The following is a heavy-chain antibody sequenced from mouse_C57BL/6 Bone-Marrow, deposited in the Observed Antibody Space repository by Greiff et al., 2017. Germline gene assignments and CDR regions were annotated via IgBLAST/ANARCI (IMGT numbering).Heavy chain of an antibody. Sequence: QVQLQQPGAELVRPGSSVKLSCKASGYTFTSYWMHWVKQRPIQGLEWIGKLDPSDVDTHYNQKFKDKATFPVDKSSSTAYIHLSSLTSEDSAFYYCARVHPFAYWCQGTLVTVSA. V-gene: IGHV1-52*01. CDR3: ARVHPFAY. CDR2: LDPSDVDT. CDR1: GYTFTSYW. J-gene: IGHJ3*01.